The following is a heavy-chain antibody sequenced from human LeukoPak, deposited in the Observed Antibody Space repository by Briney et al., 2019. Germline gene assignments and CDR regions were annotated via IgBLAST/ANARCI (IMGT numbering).Heavy chain of an antibody. V-gene: IGHV3-11*04. CDR2: ISSSGSTI. CDR3: ARDRHYYDSSGGGVDY. D-gene: IGHD3-22*01. CDR1: GFTFSDYY. J-gene: IGHJ4*02. Sequence: GGSLRLPCAASGFTFSDYYMSWIRQAPGKGLEWVSYISSSGSTIYYADSVKGRFTISRDNAKNSLYLQMNSLRAEDTAVYYCARDRHYYDSSGGGVDYWGQGTLVTVSS.